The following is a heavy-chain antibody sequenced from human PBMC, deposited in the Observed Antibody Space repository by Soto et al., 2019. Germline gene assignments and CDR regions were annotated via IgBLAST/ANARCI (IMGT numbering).Heavy chain of an antibody. V-gene: IGHV4-34*01. CDR2: INHSGST. CDR1: GGSFSDYS. J-gene: IGHJ4*02. D-gene: IGHD3-10*01. CDR3: ARRTSPMIRGPLGY. Sequence: NPSETLSLTCAVYGGSFSDYSWSWIRQPPGKGLEWIGEINHSGSTNYNPSLKSRVSISVDTSKNQFSLKMSSVTAADTAVYYCARRTSPMIRGPLGYWGQGTLVTVSS.